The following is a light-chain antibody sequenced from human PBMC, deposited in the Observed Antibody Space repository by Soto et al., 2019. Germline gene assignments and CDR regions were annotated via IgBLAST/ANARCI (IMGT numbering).Light chain of an antibody. V-gene: IGKV3-11*01. CDR3: QQRSNWPPLT. CDR2: DAS. J-gene: IGKJ4*01. CDR1: QSVSSTY. Sequence: EIVLTQSPGTLSLSPGERATLSCRASQSVSSTYLAWYQQRPGQAPRLLIYDASNRATGIPARFSGSGSGTDFTLTISSLEPEDFAVYYCQQRSNWPPLTFGGGTKVDTK.